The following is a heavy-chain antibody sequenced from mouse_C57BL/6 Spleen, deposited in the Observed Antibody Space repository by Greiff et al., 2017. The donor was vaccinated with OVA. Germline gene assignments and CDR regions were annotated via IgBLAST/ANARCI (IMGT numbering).Heavy chain of an antibody. D-gene: IGHD4-1*01. CDR3: TREWDLGYFDY. J-gene: IGHJ2*01. CDR1: GFTFSDAW. V-gene: IGHV6-6*01. Sequence: EVQLQQSGGGLVQPGGSMKLSCAASGFTFSDAWMDWVRPSPEKGLEWVAEIRNKANNHATYYAESVKGRFTISRDDSKSSVYLQMNSLRAEDTGIYYCTREWDLGYFDYWGQGTTLTVSS. CDR2: IRNKANNHAT.